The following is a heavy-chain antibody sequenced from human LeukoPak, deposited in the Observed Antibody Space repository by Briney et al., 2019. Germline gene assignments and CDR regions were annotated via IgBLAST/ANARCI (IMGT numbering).Heavy chain of an antibody. CDR3: ARDRGIVVVPAENWFDP. CDR2: IYYSGST. D-gene: IGHD2-2*01. Sequence: SETLSLTCTVSGGSISSSSYYWGWIRQPPGKGLEWIGSIYYSGSTYYNPSLKSRVTISVDTSKNLFSLKLSSVTAADTAVYYCARDRGIVVVPAENWFDPWGQGTLVTVSS. J-gene: IGHJ5*02. CDR1: GGSISSSSYY. V-gene: IGHV4-39*07.